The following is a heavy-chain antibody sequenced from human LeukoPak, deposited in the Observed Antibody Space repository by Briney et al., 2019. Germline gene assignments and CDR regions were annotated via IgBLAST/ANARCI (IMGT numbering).Heavy chain of an antibody. V-gene: IGHV1-46*01. CDR3: ARARPWYYYDSSGYPTDAFDI. D-gene: IGHD3-22*01. CDR1: GYTFTSYY. Sequence: ASVKVSCKATGYTFTSYYMHWVRQAPGQGLEWMGIINPSGGSTSYAQKFQGRVTMTRDTSTSTVYMELSSLRSEDTAVYYCARARPWYYYDSSGYPTDAFDIWGQGTMVTVSS. J-gene: IGHJ3*02. CDR2: INPSGGST.